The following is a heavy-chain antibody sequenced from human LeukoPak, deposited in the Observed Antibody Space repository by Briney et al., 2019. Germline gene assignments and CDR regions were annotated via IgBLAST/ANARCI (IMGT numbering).Heavy chain of an antibody. J-gene: IGHJ4*02. V-gene: IGHV3-11*04. Sequence: PGGSLRLSCAASGFTFSDYYMSWVRQAPGKGLEWVSYISSSGSTIYYADSVKGRFTISRDNAENTLYLQMNNLRPDDTAFYFCVKEGVEYSYSYGDYWGQGTLVTVSS. CDR3: VKEGVEYSYSYGDY. D-gene: IGHD3-16*01. CDR2: ISSSGSTI. CDR1: GFTFSDYY.